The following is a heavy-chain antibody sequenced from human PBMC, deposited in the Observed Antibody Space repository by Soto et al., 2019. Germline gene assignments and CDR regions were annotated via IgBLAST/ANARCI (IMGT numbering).Heavy chain of an antibody. CDR2: IIPIFGTA. D-gene: IGHD5-18*01. CDR1: GGTFSSYA. Sequence: QVQLVQSGAEVKKPGSSVKVSCKASGGTFSSYAISWVRQAPGQGLEWMGGIIPIFGTANYAQKFQGRYTIPADESTSTAYIELSSLRSEDTAVYYWARSEGNEQGAAANANDWGQGTLVTVSS. J-gene: IGHJ4*02. V-gene: IGHV1-69*01. CDR3: ARSEGNEQGAAANAND.